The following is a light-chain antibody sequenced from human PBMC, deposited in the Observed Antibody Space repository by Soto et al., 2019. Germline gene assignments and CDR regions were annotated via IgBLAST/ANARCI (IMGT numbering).Light chain of an antibody. CDR1: QSVSSY. Sequence: EIVLTQSPATLSLSPGERATLSCRASQSVSSYLAWYQQKPGQAPRLLIYDASNRATGIPARFSGRGSGTDFTLTISSLEPEDFAVYYCQQRSKYTFGQGTKLEIK. J-gene: IGKJ2*01. V-gene: IGKV3-11*01. CDR3: QQRSKYT. CDR2: DAS.